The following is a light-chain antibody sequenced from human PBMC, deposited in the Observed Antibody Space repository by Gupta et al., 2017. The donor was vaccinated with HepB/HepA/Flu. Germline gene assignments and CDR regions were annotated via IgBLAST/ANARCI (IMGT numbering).Light chain of an antibody. Sequence: QSALTQPRSVSWSPGQSVTISCTGTSNDVGAYKYVSWYQQHPGEAPKLMIFDVSKRPSGVPDRFSGSKSGNTASLTISGLQAEDEADYYCCSYAGSRVVFGGGTKLTVL. V-gene: IGLV2-11*01. J-gene: IGLJ2*01. CDR2: DVS. CDR1: SNDVGAYKY. CDR3: CSYAGSRVV.